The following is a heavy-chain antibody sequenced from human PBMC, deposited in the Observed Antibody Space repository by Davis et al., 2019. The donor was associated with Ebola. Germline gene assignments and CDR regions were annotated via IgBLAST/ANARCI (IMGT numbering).Heavy chain of an antibody. CDR2: ISTSGSSI. CDR1: GFTFSDYY. V-gene: IGHV3-11*04. D-gene: IGHD3-10*01. J-gene: IGHJ6*03. CDR3: VRDYGRGWSSFYYYMDV. Sequence: GGSLRFSCAASGFTFSDYYMNWIRQAPGKGLECISYISTSGSSIYYADSVKGRFTISRDNAKNSLYLQMNGLRAEDTAVYYCVRDYGRGWSSFYYYMDVWGKGTTVTVSS.